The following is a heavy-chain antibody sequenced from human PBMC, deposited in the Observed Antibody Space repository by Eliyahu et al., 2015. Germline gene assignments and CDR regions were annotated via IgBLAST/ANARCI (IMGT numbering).Heavy chain of an antibody. J-gene: IGHJ4*02. CDR3: AREFDGYFDY. Sequence: EVQLVESGGGLVKPGGSLRLSCAASGFAFSSYTMNWVRQAPGKGLAWVSSIRSSSDYISYADSLKGRFTISRDNAKNSLFLQINSLRAEDTALYYCAREFDGYFDYWGQGTLVTVSS. CDR2: IRSSSDYI. V-gene: IGHV3-21*01. D-gene: IGHD3-10*01. CDR1: GFAFSSYT.